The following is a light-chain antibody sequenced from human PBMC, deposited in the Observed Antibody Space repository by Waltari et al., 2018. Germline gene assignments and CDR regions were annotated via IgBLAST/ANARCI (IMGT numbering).Light chain of an antibody. CDR1: NSNIGRNS. Sequence: QSVLTQPPSVSGTPGQTVTISCFGTNSNIGRNSVFWYQQLPGTAPKLLIYRDDQRPSGVPDLFSGSKSGTSASLAIRGLRSEDEADYYCAAWDDSLSVSYVFGSGTKVTV. V-gene: IGLV1-47*01. J-gene: IGLJ1*01. CDR3: AAWDDSLSVSYV. CDR2: RDD.